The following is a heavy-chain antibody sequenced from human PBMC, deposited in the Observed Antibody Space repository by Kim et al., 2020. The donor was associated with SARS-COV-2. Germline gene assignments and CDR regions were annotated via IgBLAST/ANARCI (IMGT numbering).Heavy chain of an antibody. CDR2: LALITGCA. D-gene: IGHD6-19*01. J-gene: IGHJ3*01. V-gene: IGHV3-23*01. CDR3: AKTEVYASGWLNAFDF. CDR1: GFTFKNYA. Sequence: GGSLRLSCAASGFTFKNYAMNWVRQAPGKGLDLFSALALITGCAAYADSVKGRFTISRDNSQTTLYLHMNSLRAEATAVYYCAKTEVYASGWLNAFDFWGQGTEVTVSS.